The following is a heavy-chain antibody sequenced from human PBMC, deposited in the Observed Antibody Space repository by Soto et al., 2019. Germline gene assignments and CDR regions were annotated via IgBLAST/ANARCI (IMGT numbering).Heavy chain of an antibody. V-gene: IGHV1-18*01. CDR3: TRDLPTLDY. Sequence: QVQLVQSGAEVKKPGASVKVSCKASGYTFTSYGISWVRQAPGQGLEWMGRIRAHNGNTNYAQKLQRRGTMTTDTSTSTAHMELRTPRSADTALYYCTRDLPTLDYWGEATLVTASS. CDR2: IRAHNGNT. J-gene: IGHJ4*02. CDR1: GYTFTSYG.